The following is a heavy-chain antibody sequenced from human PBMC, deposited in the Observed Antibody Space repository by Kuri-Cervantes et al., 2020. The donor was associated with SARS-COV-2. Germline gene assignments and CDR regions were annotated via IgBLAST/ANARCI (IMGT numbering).Heavy chain of an antibody. Sequence: GSLRLSCTVSRGSASGYYWTWMRQPPGKGLEWIGNIHYSGSTNYNTSLDSRVTISVDTSKNQLSLRLSSVTAADTAVYYCARLGAIKGSYYYGVDVWGQGTTVTVSS. J-gene: IGHJ6*02. D-gene: IGHD1-26*01. CDR2: IHYSGST. CDR1: RGSASGYY. V-gene: IGHV4-59*02. CDR3: ARLGAIKGSYYYGVDV.